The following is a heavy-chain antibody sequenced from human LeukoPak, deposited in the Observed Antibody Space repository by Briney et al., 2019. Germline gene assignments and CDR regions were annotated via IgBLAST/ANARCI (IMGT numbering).Heavy chain of an antibody. CDR1: GFIFSSYE. D-gene: IGHD6-13*01. J-gene: IGHJ4*02. Sequence: GGSLRLSCAASGFIFSSYEMNWVRQAPGKGLEWVSYISSSGSPRHYADSVKGRFTISRDNAKNSLYLQINSLRAEDTAVYYCARVGQQLADYWGQGTLVTVSS. V-gene: IGHV3-48*03. CDR2: ISSSGSPR. CDR3: ARVGQQLADY.